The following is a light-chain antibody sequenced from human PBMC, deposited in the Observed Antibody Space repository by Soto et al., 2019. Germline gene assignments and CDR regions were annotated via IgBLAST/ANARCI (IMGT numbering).Light chain of an antibody. CDR1: QSVSSN. J-gene: IGKJ4*01. V-gene: IGKV3-15*01. CDR3: QQYKNWPPLP. CDR2: GAS. Sequence: ETVMTQSPATLSVSPGERATLSCRASQSVSSNLAWYQQKPGQAPRLLIYGASTRATGIPARFSGSGSGTDFTLTISSLQSEDFAVYFCQQYKNWPPLPFGGGTQVEIK.